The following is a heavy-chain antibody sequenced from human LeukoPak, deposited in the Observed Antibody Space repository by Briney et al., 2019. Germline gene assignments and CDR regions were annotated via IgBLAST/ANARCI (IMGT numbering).Heavy chain of an antibody. D-gene: IGHD3-16*02. CDR1: GGTFSSYA. CDR3: AKGVYDYVWGTYRPSDY. J-gene: IGHJ4*02. CDR2: IIPILGTA. V-gene: IGHV1-69*13. Sequence: ASVKVSCKASGGTFSSYAISWVRQAPGQGLEWMGGIIPILGTANYAQKFQGRVTITADESTSTAYMELSSLRAEDTAVYYCAKGVYDYVWGTYRPSDYWGQGTLVTVSS.